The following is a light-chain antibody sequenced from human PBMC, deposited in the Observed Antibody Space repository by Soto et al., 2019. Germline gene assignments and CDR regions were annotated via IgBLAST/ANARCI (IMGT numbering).Light chain of an antibody. CDR1: SSDVGGYNY. J-gene: IGLJ1*01. V-gene: IGLV2-8*01. CDR3: SSYSGTNYHYV. CDR2: EVS. Sequence: QYVLTQPPSASGYFGQAVTISCTGTSSDVGGYNYVSWYQQHPGKAPKLMIYEVSERPSGVPDRFSGSKSGNTASLTVSGLQADDEADYYCSSYSGTNYHYVFGTGTKVTVL.